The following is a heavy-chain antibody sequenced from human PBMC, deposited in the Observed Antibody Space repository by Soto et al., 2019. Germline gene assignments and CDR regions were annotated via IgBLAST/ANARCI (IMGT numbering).Heavy chain of an antibody. J-gene: IGHJ4*02. CDR3: ARRSMNCSAGTCYPYYFDY. CDR1: GSSFTGYW. D-gene: IGHD2-15*01. V-gene: IGHV5-51*01. CDR2: IYPGDSDT. Sequence: GESLKISCKGSGSSFTGYWIGWVRQMPGKGLEWMGIIYPGDSDTKYSPSFQGQVTISADKTTSTAYLQWSGLKASDNAMYYCARRSMNCSAGTCYPYYFDYWGQGTLVTVSA.